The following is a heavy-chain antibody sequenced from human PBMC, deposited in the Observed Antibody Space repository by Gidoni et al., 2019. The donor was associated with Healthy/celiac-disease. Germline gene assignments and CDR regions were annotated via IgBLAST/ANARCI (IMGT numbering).Heavy chain of an antibody. CDR2: IYTSGST. D-gene: IGHD3-22*01. CDR3: ARGNYYDSSGYYDNNWFDP. V-gene: IGHV4-4*07. Sequence: QVQLQESGPGLVKPSETLSLTCTVSGGSISSYYWSWIRQPAGKGLEWIGRIYTSGSTNYNPSLKSRVTMSVDTSKNQFSLKLSSVTAADTAVYYCARGNYYDSSGYYDNNWFDPWGQGTLVTVSS. J-gene: IGHJ5*02. CDR1: GGSISSYY.